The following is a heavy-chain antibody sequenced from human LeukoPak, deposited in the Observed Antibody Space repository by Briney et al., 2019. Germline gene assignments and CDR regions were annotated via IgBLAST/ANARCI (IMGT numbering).Heavy chain of an antibody. CDR3: ARDRIVEMATKVYYYYYMDV. D-gene: IGHD5-24*01. Sequence: PGGSLRLSCAASGFTFSSYGMHWVRQAPGKGLEWVAFIRYDGSNKYYADSVKGRFTISRDNSKNTLYLQMNSLRAEDTAVYYCARDRIVEMATKVYYYYYMDVWGKGTTVTISS. CDR1: GFTFSSYG. CDR2: IRYDGSNK. J-gene: IGHJ6*03. V-gene: IGHV3-30*02.